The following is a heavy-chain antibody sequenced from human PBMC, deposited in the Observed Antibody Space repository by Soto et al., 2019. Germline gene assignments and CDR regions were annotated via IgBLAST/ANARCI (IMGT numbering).Heavy chain of an antibody. Sequence: ASVKLSCKASGYTFTSYAMHWVRQAPVQRLEWMGWINAGNGNTKYSQKFQGRVTITEDTSRNHMVLTMTNMDPVDTATYYCAHTVASGGYWESFDFWGQGTLVTVSS. V-gene: IGHV1-3*01. J-gene: IGHJ4*02. CDR2: INAGNGNT. D-gene: IGHD2-21*02. CDR1: GYTFTSYA. CDR3: AHTVASGGYWESFDF.